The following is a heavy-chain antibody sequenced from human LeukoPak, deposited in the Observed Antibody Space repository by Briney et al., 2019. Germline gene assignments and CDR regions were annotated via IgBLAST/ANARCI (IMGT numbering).Heavy chain of an antibody. CDR3: ARYDSSGSSYDY. Sequence: ASVKVSCKASGYTFTGYYMHWVRQAPGQGLEWMGWINPNSGGTNYAQKFQGWVTMTRDTSISTAYMELSKLRSDDTAVYYCARYDSSGSSYDYWGQGTLVTVSS. J-gene: IGHJ4*02. CDR2: INPNSGGT. D-gene: IGHD3-22*01. V-gene: IGHV1-2*04. CDR1: GYTFTGYY.